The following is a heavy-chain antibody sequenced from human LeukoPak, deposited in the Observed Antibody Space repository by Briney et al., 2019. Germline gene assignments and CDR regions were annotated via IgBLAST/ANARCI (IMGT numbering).Heavy chain of an antibody. V-gene: IGHV3-11*01. CDR1: GFTFSDYY. D-gene: IGHD3-10*01. CDR2: ISSSGSTI. CDR3: ARGGWFGESIPYYFDY. Sequence: GGSLRLSCAASGFTFSDYYMSWIRQAPGKGLEWVSYISSSGSTIYYADSVKGRFTISRDNAKNSLYLQMNSLRAEDTAVYYCARGGWFGESIPYYFDYWGQGTLVTVSS. J-gene: IGHJ4*02.